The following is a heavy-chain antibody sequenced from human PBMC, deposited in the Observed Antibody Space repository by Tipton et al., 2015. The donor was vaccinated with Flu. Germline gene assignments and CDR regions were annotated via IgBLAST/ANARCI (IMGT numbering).Heavy chain of an antibody. CDR3: ARRGGGYQYLYGMDV. CDR1: GGSIVDGSYY. D-gene: IGHD2-2*01. CDR2: IYYYGNT. J-gene: IGHJ6*02. V-gene: IGHV4-39*01. Sequence: TLSLTCTVSGGSIVDGSYYWDWIRQPPGKGLEWIGSIYYYGNTYYNPSLKSRVSISVDTSKNQFSLKLSSVTAADTAVYYCARRGGGYQYLYGMDVWGQGTTVTVSS.